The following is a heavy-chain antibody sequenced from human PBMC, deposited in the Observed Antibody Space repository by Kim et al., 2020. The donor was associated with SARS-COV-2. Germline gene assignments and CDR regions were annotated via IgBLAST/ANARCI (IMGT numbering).Heavy chain of an antibody. CDR2: ISSSGSTI. V-gene: IGHV3-11*01. CDR3: ARAYSRAYYYYGMDV. CDR1: GFTFSDYY. D-gene: IGHD4-4*01. Sequence: GGSLRLSCAASGFTFSDYYMSWIRQAPGKGLEWVSYISSSGSTIYYADSVKGRFTISRDNAKNSLYLQMNSLRAEDTAVYYCARAYSRAYYYYGMDVWGQGTTVTVSS. J-gene: IGHJ6*02.